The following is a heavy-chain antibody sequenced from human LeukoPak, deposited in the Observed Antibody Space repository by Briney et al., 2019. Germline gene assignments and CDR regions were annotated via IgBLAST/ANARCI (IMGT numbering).Heavy chain of an antibody. CDR1: GHTFTGYD. V-gene: IGHV1-2*02. J-gene: IGHJ5*02. Sequence: GASVKVSCKTSGHTFTGYDVHWVRLAPGQGLEWMGWINPNTGDTTYAQAFDGRVTVTSDTSISTVYLILSSLRSYDTAVYYCARASSSWRGDWFDPWGQGTLVTVSS. D-gene: IGHD6-13*01. CDR2: INPNTGDT. CDR3: ARASSSWRGDWFDP.